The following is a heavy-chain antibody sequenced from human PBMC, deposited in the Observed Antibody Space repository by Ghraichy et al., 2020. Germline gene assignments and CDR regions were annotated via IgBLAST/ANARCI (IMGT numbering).Heavy chain of an antibody. CDR1: GFTFSTYA. Sequence: GGSLRLSCAASGFTFSTYALNWVRRAPGKGLEWVSAISGSGGSTYYADSVKGRFTISRDNSKNTLYLQMNSLRAEDTAVYYCAKVARDNSGLDCWGQGTLVTVSS. CDR3: AKVARDNSGLDC. V-gene: IGHV3-23*01. J-gene: IGHJ4*02. D-gene: IGHD6-19*01. CDR2: ISGSGGST.